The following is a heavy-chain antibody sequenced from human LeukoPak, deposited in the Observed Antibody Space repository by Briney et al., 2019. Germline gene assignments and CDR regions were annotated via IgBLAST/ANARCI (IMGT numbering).Heavy chain of an antibody. CDR3: AKMVGLYNWFDP. V-gene: IGHV3-23*01. J-gene: IGHJ5*02. Sequence: GGSLRLSCAASGFTFTTYAMNWVRQAPGKGLEWVSGLSGSGGSTYYADSVKGRFTISRDNSKNTLYLQMNSLRAEDTAVYYCAKMVGLYNWFDPWGQGTLVTVSS. D-gene: IGHD2-15*01. CDR1: GFTFTTYA. CDR2: LSGSGGST.